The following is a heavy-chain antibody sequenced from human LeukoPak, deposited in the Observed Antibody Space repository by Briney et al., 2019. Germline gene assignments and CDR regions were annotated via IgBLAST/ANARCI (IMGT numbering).Heavy chain of an antibody. CDR2: ITWDSRDR. CDR1: GFKFDDYV. D-gene: IGHD3-10*01. V-gene: IGHV3-9*01. Sequence: GRSLRLSCAASGFKFDDYVMHWVRQPPGKGLEWVSGITWDSRDRGYADSVKGRFTISRDNAKNSLYLQMNSLRDEDTATYYCAKDVYGSAPYYMDVWGKGTTVTISS. CDR3: AKDVYGSAPYYMDV. J-gene: IGHJ6*03.